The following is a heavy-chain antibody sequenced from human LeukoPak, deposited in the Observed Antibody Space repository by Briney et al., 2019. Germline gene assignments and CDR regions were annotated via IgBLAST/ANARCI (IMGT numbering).Heavy chain of an antibody. V-gene: IGHV4-39*01. D-gene: IGHD1-7*01. CDR1: GGSISSSSYY. CDR2: IYYSGST. CDR3: ARREAGTSHFDY. J-gene: IGHJ4*02. Sequence: SETLSLTCTVSGGSISSSSYYWGWIRQPPGKGLEWIGSIYYSGSTYYNPSLKSRVTTSVDTSKNQFSLKLSSVTAADTAVYYCARREAGTSHFDYWGQGTLVTVSS.